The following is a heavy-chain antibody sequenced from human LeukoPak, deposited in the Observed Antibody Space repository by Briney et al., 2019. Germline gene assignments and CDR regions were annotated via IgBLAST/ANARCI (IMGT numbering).Heavy chain of an antibody. V-gene: IGHV4-34*01. CDR3: ARGRPGAGNYYFDL. CDR1: GGSYSGYY. J-gene: IGHJ2*01. Sequence: SETLSLTCAVYGGSYSGYYWSWIRQPPGKGLEWVGEIHYSGATNYKSSLKSRVTISGDTSKNQISLKLTSVTAAGTALYYCARGRPGAGNYYFDLWGRGTPVTVSS. CDR2: IHYSGAT. D-gene: IGHD1-7*01.